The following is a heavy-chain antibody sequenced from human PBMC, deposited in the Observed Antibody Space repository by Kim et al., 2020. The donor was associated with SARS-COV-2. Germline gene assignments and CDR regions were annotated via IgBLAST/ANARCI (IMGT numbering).Heavy chain of an antibody. CDR3: ARGPGGYRYDY. Sequence: TTSSLSFQGQVTISVDKSITTAYLQWSSLKASDTAMYYCARGPGGYRYDYWGQGTLVTVSS. V-gene: IGHV5-51*01. J-gene: IGHJ4*02. CDR2: T. D-gene: IGHD5-12*01.